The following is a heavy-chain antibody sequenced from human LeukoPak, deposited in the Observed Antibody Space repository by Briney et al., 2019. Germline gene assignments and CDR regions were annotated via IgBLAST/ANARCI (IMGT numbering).Heavy chain of an antibody. CDR2: IFSNDEK. Sequence: SGPVLVKSTETLTLTCTVSGFSLSNARMGVSWIRQPPGKALEWLAHIFSNDEKSYSTSLKSRLTISKDTSKSQVVLTMTNMDPVDTATYYCARMATVPGPADYWGQGTLVTVSS. CDR1: GFSLSNARMG. D-gene: IGHD4-11*01. J-gene: IGHJ4*02. CDR3: ARMATVPGPADY. V-gene: IGHV2-26*01.